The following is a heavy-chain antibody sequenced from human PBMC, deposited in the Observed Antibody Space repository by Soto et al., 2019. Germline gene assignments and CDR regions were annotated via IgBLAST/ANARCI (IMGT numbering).Heavy chain of an antibody. CDR1: GGSMNSHDYY. CDR2: IHNSGST. Sequence: QEQLQESGPGLVKPSQTLSLSCTVSGGSMNSHDYYWTWIRQPPGKGLEWIGYIHNSGSTYYSPSLKSRLTISSDTSKNQFSLRLNSLTAADTALYFCTRGEVRGPFDIWGQGTMVTVSS. CDR3: TRGEVRGPFDI. V-gene: IGHV4-30-4*01. D-gene: IGHD3-10*01. J-gene: IGHJ3*02.